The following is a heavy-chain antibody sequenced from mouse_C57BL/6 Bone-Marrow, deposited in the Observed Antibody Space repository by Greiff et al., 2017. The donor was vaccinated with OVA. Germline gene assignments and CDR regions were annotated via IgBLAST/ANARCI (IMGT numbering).Heavy chain of an antibody. V-gene: IGHV14-2*01. CDR3: ARWDYDVLFAY. Sequence: EVKLMESGAELVKPGASVKLSCTASGFNIKDYYMHWVKQRTEQGLEWIGRIDPEDGETKYAPTFQGKATITADTSSNTAYLQLSSLTSEDTAVYYCARWDYDVLFAYWGQGTLVTVSA. CDR2: IDPEDGET. D-gene: IGHD2-4*01. CDR1: GFNIKDYY. J-gene: IGHJ3*01.